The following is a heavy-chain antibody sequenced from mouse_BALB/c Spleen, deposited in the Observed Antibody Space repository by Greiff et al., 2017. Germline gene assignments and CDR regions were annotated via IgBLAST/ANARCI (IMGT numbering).Heavy chain of an antibody. J-gene: IGHJ3*01. CDR3: ARARDSSGYVAY. V-gene: IGHV5-6*02. D-gene: IGHD3-2*01. CDR2: ISSGGSYT. Sequence: DVMLVESGGDLVKPGGSLKLSCAASGFTFSSYGMSWVRQTPDKRLEWVATISSGGSYTYYPDSVKGRFTISRDNAKNTLYLQMSSLKSEDTAMYYCARARDSSGYVAYWGQGTLVTVSA. CDR1: GFTFSSYG.